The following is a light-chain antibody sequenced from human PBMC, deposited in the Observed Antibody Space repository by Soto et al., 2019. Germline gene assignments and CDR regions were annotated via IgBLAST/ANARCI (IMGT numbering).Light chain of an antibody. CDR3: QQTYNTPIT. CDR2: ASS. J-gene: IGKJ5*01. Sequence: DIQMTQSPSSLSASVGDRVTITCRASQTISNTLNWYQQRPGKPPNLLIYASSTLQSGVPPRFSGGGSGTEFTLTLSSLQPEDFATYYCQQTYNTPITFGLGTRLEIK. CDR1: QTISNT. V-gene: IGKV1-39*01.